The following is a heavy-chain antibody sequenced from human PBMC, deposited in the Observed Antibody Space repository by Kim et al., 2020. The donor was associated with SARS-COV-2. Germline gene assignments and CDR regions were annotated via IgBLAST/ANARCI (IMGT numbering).Heavy chain of an antibody. V-gene: IGHV4-4*07. CDR3: AREGWFGDRPLFDY. CDR1: GGSISSYY. Sequence: SETLSLTCTVSGGSISSYYWSCIRQPAGKGLEWIGRIYTSGSTNYNPSLKSRVTMSVDTSKNQFSLKLSSVTAADTAVYYCAREGWFGDRPLFDYWGQGTLVTVSS. D-gene: IGHD3-10*01. CDR2: IYTSGST. J-gene: IGHJ4*02.